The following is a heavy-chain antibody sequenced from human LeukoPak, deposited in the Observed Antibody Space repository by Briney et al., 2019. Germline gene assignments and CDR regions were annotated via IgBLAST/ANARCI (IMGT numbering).Heavy chain of an antibody. J-gene: IGHJ4*02. CDR3: ARDEAHVEMNTAPVWYFDY. Sequence: PGGSLRLSCAASGFTFSSYGMHWVRQAPGKGLEWVAVIWYDGSNKYYADSVKGRFTISRDNSKNTLYLQMNSLRAEDTAVYYCARDEAHVEMNTAPVWYFDYWGQGTLVTVSS. V-gene: IGHV3-33*01. CDR1: GFTFSSYG. CDR2: IWYDGSNK. D-gene: IGHD5-24*01.